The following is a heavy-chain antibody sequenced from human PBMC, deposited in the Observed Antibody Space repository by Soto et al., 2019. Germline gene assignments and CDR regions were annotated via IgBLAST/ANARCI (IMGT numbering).Heavy chain of an antibody. Sequence: QVQLQESGPGLVKPSETLSLTCTVSGGSISTYYWSCIRQPPGKGLEWIGYIYYSGSTNYNPSLKSRVTISVDTSKNQFSLKLSSVTAADTAVYYCARDAYSGYDKGYFDYWGQGTLVTVSS. V-gene: IGHV4-59*01. CDR3: ARDAYSGYDKGYFDY. CDR1: GGSISTYY. D-gene: IGHD5-12*01. J-gene: IGHJ4*02. CDR2: IYYSGST.